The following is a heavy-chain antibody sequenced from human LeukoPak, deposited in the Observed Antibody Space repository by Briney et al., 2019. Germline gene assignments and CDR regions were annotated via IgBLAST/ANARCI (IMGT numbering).Heavy chain of an antibody. CDR1: GSTVSSNY. D-gene: IGHD5-18*01. CDR2: IYSGGST. V-gene: IGHV3-66*02. CDR3: ARAIGYGASGIDY. Sequence: GGSLRLSCAASGSTVSSNYMSWVRQAPGKGLEWVSVIYSGGSTYYADSVKGRFTISRDNSKNTLYLRMNSLRAEDTAVYYCARAIGYGASGIDYWGQGTLVTVSS. J-gene: IGHJ4*02.